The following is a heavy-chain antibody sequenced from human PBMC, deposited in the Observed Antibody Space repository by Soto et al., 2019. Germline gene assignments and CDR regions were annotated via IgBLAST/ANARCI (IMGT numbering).Heavy chain of an antibody. CDR2: ISAYNGNT. CDR3: ARGVGYYYDSSGPFDY. J-gene: IGHJ4*02. V-gene: IGHV1-18*01. D-gene: IGHD3-22*01. Sequence: GASVKVSCKASGYTFTSYGISWVRQAPGQGLEWMGWISAYNGNTNYAQKLQGRVTMTTDTSTSTAYMELRSLRSDDTAVYYCARGVGYYYDSSGPFDYWGQGTLVTSPQ. CDR1: GYTFTSYG.